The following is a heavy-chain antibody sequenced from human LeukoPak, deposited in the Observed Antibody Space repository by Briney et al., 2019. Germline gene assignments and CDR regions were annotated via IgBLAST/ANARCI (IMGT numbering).Heavy chain of an antibody. CDR1: GFLVTSHS. J-gene: IGHJ4*02. V-gene: IGHV3-66*01. CDR3: ARDLRGDETTRGLDY. Sequence: GGSLRLSCAPSGFLVTSHSMNWVRQAPEKGLEWVSTVYTVGRTFYADSVRGRMTVSRDISRNTLYLHMDSLRVEDTAVYYCARDLRGDETTRGLDYWGRGALVTVSS. CDR2: VYTVGRT. D-gene: IGHD1-7*01.